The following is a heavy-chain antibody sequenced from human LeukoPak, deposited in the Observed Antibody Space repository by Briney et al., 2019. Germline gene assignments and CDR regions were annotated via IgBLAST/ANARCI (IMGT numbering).Heavy chain of an antibody. CDR3: ARESGVSINRFDP. J-gene: IGHJ5*02. V-gene: IGHV3-66*01. CDR2: IYSGGST. Sequence: PGGSLRLSCAASGFTVSSNYMSWVRQAPGKGLEWVSVIYSGGSTYYADSVKGRFTISRDNSKNTLYLQMNSLRAEDTAVYYCARESGVSINRFDPWGQGTLVTVSS. CDR1: GFTVSSNY. D-gene: IGHD6-13*01.